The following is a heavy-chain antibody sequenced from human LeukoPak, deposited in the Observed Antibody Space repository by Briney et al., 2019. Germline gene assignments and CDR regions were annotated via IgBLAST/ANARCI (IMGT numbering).Heavy chain of an antibody. Sequence: SETLSLTCTVSGGSLSSDYWSWIRQPPGKGLEWIGYIYYSGSTNYNPSLKSRVTISVDTSKNQFSLKLSSVTAADTAVYYCARQGYCSGGSCLRFDPWGQGTLVTVSS. CDR2: IYYSGST. CDR1: GGSLSSDY. V-gene: IGHV4-59*08. J-gene: IGHJ5*02. D-gene: IGHD2-15*01. CDR3: ARQGYCSGGSCLRFDP.